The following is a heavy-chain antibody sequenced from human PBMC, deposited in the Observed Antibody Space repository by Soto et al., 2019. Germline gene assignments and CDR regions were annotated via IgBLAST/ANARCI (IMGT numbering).Heavy chain of an antibody. J-gene: IGHJ4*02. D-gene: IGHD4-17*01. CDR3: ARDGDYGMIDY. V-gene: IGHV4-59*01. CDR2: IYYSGST. Sequence: QVQLQESGPGLVKPSETLSLTCTVSGGSISSYYWSWIRQPPGKGLEWIGYIYYSGSTNYNPSLKSRVTISVDTSKNQFSLKLSSVTAADTAVYYCARDGDYGMIDYWGQGTLVTVSS. CDR1: GGSISSYY.